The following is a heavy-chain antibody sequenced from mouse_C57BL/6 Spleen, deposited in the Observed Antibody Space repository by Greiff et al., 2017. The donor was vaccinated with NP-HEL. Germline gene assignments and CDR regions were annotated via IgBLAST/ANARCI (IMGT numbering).Heavy chain of an antibody. V-gene: IGHV1-82*01. Sequence: VQLQQSGPELVKPGASVKISCKASGYAFSSSWMNWVKQRPGKGLEWIGRIYPGDGDTNYNGKFKGKATLTADKSSSTAYMQLSSLTSEDSAVYFCASSGPLYAMDYWGQGTSVTVSS. CDR1: GYAFSSSW. D-gene: IGHD3-2*02. J-gene: IGHJ4*01. CDR3: ASSGPLYAMDY. CDR2: IYPGDGDT.